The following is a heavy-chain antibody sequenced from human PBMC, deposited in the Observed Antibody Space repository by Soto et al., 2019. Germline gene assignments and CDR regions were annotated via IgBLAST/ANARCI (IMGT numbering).Heavy chain of an antibody. CDR3: ARGKVVGATVLDY. J-gene: IGHJ4*02. CDR1: GYTFTCYY. CDR2: INPNSGGT. Sequence: ASVKVSCKASGYTFTCYYMHWVRQAPGQGLEWMGWINPNSGGTNYAQKFQDRVTMTMDTSMSTVYIELSRMSFDDTAVYYCARGKVVGATVLDYWGQGTLVTVSS. D-gene: IGHD1-26*01. V-gene: IGHV1-2*02.